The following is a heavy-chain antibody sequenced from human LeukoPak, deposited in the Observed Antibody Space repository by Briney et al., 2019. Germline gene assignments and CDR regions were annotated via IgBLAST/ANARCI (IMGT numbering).Heavy chain of an antibody. J-gene: IGHJ4*02. CDR2: IKSKIDGGTI. V-gene: IGHV3-15*01. CDR3: TTRRQDGC. Sequence: GGSLTLSCAASGFTFSSYWMSWVRQAPGKGLEWVGRIKSKIDGGTIDYAAPVKGRFTISRDDSRNTLYLQMNSLKTEDTAVYYCTTRRQDGCWGQGTLVTVS. D-gene: IGHD6-25*01. CDR1: GFTFSSYW.